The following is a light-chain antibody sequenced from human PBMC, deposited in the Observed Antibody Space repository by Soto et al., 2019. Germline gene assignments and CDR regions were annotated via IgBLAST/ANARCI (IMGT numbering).Light chain of an antibody. V-gene: IGKV3-20*01. CDR2: GAS. Sequence: EIVLTQSPGTLSLSPGERATLSCRASQSVSSSYLAWYQQKPGQAPRLLIYGASSRATGIPDRFSGSGSGTDFTHTISKLEPEDFAVYYCQQYVSSPPKLTFGGGTKVEIK. CDR1: QSVSSSY. J-gene: IGKJ4*01. CDR3: QQYVSSPPKLT.